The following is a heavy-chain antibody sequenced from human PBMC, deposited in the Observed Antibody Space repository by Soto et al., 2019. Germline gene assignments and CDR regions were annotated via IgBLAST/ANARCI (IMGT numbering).Heavy chain of an antibody. CDR2: ISYDGSNK. Sequence: GGSLRLSCAASGFTFSSYGMHWVRQAPGKGLEWVAVISYDGSNKYYADSVKGRFTISRDNSKNTLYLQMNSLRAEDTAVYYCAKDAGLLWFAESPYHGAFDIWGQGTMVTVSS. J-gene: IGHJ3*02. D-gene: IGHD3-10*01. V-gene: IGHV3-30*18. CDR1: GFTFSSYG. CDR3: AKDAGLLWFAESPYHGAFDI.